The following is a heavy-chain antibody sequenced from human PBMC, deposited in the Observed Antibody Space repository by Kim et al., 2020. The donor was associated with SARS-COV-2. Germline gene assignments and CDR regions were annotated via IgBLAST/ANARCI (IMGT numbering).Heavy chain of an antibody. CDR2: IYTSGST. J-gene: IGHJ4*02. CDR1: GGSISSYY. V-gene: IGHV4-4*07. Sequence: SETLSLTCTVSGGSISSYYWSWIRQPAGKGLEWIGRIYTSGSTNYNPSLKSRVTMSVDTSKNQFSLKLSSVTAADTAVYYCARGGVKGIAAARSYFRELHFDYWGQGTLVTVSS. D-gene: IGHD6-13*01. CDR3: ARGGVKGIAAARSYFRELHFDY.